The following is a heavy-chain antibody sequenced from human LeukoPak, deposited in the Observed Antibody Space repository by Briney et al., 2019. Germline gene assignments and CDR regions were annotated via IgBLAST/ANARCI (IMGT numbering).Heavy chain of an antibody. D-gene: IGHD2-2*01. Sequence: ASVKVSCKASGGTFSSYAISWVRQAPGQGLEWMGGIIPIFGTANYAQKFQGRVTITADESTSTAYMELSSLRAEDTAVYYCSKDGYCSSTSCYPAPYWGQGTLVTVSS. CDR3: SKDGYCSSTSCYPAPY. CDR2: IIPIFGTA. CDR1: GGTFSSYA. V-gene: IGHV1-69*13. J-gene: IGHJ4*02.